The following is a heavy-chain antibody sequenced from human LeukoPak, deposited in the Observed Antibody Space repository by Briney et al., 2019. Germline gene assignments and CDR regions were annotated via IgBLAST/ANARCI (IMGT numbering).Heavy chain of an antibody. CDR3: ARDKIVGATNFEY. J-gene: IGHJ4*02. Sequence: GGSLRLSCAASGFTFSSYAMSWVRQVPGKGLEWVANIKQDGSEKYYVDSVKGRFTISRDNAKNSLYLQMNSLRAEDTARYYCARDKIVGATNFEYWGQGTLVTVSS. CDR2: IKQDGSEK. CDR1: GFTFSSYA. D-gene: IGHD1-26*01. V-gene: IGHV3-7*03.